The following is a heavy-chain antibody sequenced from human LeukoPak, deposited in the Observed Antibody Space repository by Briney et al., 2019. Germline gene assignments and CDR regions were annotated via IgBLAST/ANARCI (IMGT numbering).Heavy chain of an antibody. CDR3: AKRIDTRGSTHYHDY. D-gene: IGHD3-22*01. CDR1: GFTFSYYA. CDR2: ISFGGGYT. V-gene: IGHV3-23*01. Sequence: SGGSLRLSCVGYGFTFSYYAMTWVRQAPGKGLEWVSSISFGGGYTFYADSVKGHFTISRDNSRSTLYLQMNNLRAEDTALYYCAKRIDTRGSTHYHDYWGPRTLVTVSS. J-gene: IGHJ4*02.